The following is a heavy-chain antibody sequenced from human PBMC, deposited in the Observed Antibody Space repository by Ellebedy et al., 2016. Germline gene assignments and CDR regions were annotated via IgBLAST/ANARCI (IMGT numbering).Heavy chain of an antibody. CDR1: GGSISSGGYY. V-gene: IGHV4-31*03. Sequence: SETLSLTCTLSGGSISSGGYYWSWIRQHPGKGLEWIGYIYYRGSTYYNPSLKSRVTISVDTSKNQFSLKLSSVTAADTAVYYCARDCDYGDYPDAFDIWGQGTMVTVSS. J-gene: IGHJ3*02. CDR3: ARDCDYGDYPDAFDI. D-gene: IGHD4-17*01. CDR2: IYYRGST.